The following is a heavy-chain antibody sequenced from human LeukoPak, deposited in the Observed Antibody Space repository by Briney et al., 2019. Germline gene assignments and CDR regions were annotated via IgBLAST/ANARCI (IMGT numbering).Heavy chain of an antibody. CDR3: ATDPATGATATSLLAP. D-gene: IGHD1-1*01. V-gene: IGHV3-48*01. J-gene: IGHJ5*02. Sequence: PVGSLRLSSAASVFPLCDYSMNCGPQAPGKGGGWRSYISSSSGTIFYADPVKGRFTISRDNAKNSLYLQMNGLRAEDTAVYYCATDPATGATATSLLAPWGRGTLVTVSS. CDR1: VFPLCDYS. CDR2: ISSSSGTI.